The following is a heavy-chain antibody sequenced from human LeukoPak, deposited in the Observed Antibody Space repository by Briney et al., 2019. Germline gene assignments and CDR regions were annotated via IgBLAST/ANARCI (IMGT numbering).Heavy chain of an antibody. D-gene: IGHD6-13*01. CDR1: GFTFSSYW. CDR2: INGDGSST. Sequence: GGSLRLSCAASGFTFSSYWMHWVRQAPGKGLVWVSRINGDGSSTSYADSVKGRFTISRDNAKNTLYLQMNSLRAEDTAVYYCARVLYSSSWYLFDYWGQGTLVTVSS. J-gene: IGHJ4*02. V-gene: IGHV3-74*01. CDR3: ARVLYSSSWYLFDY.